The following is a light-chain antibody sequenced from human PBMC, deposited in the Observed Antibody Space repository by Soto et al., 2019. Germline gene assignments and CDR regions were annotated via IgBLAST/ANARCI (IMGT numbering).Light chain of an antibody. CDR1: QSVTSSY. CDR2: GAS. Sequence: EIVLTQSPGTLSLSPGERATLSCRASQSVTSSYLAWYQQKPGQAPRLLIYGASSRATGIPDRFSGSGSGTDFTRTISRLEPEDFAVYYCQHYGSSPLTFGGGTKVEIK. CDR3: QHYGSSPLT. V-gene: IGKV3-20*01. J-gene: IGKJ4*01.